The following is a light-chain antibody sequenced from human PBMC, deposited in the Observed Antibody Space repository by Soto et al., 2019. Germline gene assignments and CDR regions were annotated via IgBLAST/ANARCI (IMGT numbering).Light chain of an antibody. Sequence: QSVLTQPASVSGSPGQSITIYCTGTSSDVGGYNYVSWYQQHPGKAPKLMIYEVSNRPSGVSNRFSGSKSGNTASLTISGLQAEDEADYYCSSYTSSSTVFGTGTKVTVL. CDR1: SSDVGGYNY. V-gene: IGLV2-14*01. CDR3: SSYTSSSTV. J-gene: IGLJ1*01. CDR2: EVS.